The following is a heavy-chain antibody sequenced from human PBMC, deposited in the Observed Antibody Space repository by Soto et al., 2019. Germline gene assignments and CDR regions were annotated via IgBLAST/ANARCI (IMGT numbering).Heavy chain of an antibody. CDR1: GGTFSSYA. Sequence: ASVKVSCKASGGTFSSYAISWVRQAPGQGLEWMGWISAYNGNTNYAQKLQGRVTMTTDTSTSTAYMELRSLRSDDTAVYYCARDRYDSSGSWFDPWGQGTLVTVSS. CDR2: ISAYNGNT. D-gene: IGHD3-22*01. V-gene: IGHV1-18*01. J-gene: IGHJ5*02. CDR3: ARDRYDSSGSWFDP.